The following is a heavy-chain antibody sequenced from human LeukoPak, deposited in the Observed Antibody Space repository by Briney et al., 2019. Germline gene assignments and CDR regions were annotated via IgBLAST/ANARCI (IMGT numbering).Heavy chain of an antibody. Sequence: SVKVSCKGAGGTFSSYAISRVRQAPGQGLEWMGGIIPIFGTANYAQKFQGRVTITAHESTSTAYMELSSLRSEDTAVYYCARSRDGYNYVAFDYWGQGTLVTVSS. V-gene: IGHV1-69*13. CDR3: ARSRDGYNYVAFDY. D-gene: IGHD5-24*01. CDR2: IIPIFGTA. CDR1: GGTFSSYA. J-gene: IGHJ4*02.